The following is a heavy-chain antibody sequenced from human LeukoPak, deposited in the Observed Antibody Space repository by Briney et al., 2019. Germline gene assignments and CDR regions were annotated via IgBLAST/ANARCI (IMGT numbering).Heavy chain of an antibody. J-gene: IGHJ1*01. CDR1: GFTFSSYA. CDR3: AKEGAGRSNRYFQH. Sequence: QPGGSLRLSCAASGFTFSSYAMSWVRQAPGKGLEWVSVISDSGDYTYYADSVKGRFTISRDNSKNTLYLQMNSLRAEDTAIYYCAKEGAGRSNRYFQHWGQGTLVTVSS. CDR2: ISDSGDYT. V-gene: IGHV3-23*01. D-gene: IGHD2-15*01.